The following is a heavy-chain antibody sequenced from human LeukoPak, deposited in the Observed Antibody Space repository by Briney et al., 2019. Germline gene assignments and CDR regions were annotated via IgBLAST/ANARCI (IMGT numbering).Heavy chain of an antibody. CDR3: AKDRTGDYSSYFDY. CDR1: GFTFSSYA. J-gene: IGHJ4*02. V-gene: IGHV3-23*01. D-gene: IGHD4-17*01. Sequence: GGSLRLSCAASGFTFSSYAMSWVRQAPGKGLEWVSAISGSGGSTYYADSVKGRFTIPRDNSKNTLYLQMNSLRAEDTAVYYCAKDRTGDYSSYFDYWGQGTLVTVSS. CDR2: ISGSGGST.